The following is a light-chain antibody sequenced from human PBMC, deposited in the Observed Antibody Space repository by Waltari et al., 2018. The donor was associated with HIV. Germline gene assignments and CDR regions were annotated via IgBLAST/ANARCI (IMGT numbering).Light chain of an antibody. CDR2: DVN. V-gene: IGLV2-23*02. CDR1: SRDVGCYDY. Sequence: QPALTQPAPVSGSPGQSITISCAGTSRDVGCYDYVPWYQEHPGKAPKLIIFDVNNRPSGVSNRFSGSKSGNTASLTISGLQAEDEADYYCCSYGGSGTSVFGSGTKVTVL. CDR3: CSYGGSGTSV. J-gene: IGLJ1*01.